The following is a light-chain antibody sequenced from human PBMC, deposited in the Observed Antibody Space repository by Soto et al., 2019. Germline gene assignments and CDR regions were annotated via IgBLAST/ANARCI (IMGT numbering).Light chain of an antibody. CDR2: AVS. CDR3: CSYTTTNTRI. Sequence: QSALTQPASVSGSPGQSIAISCTATSSDVGDYNYVSWYQQHPGKAPKLIIYAVSSRPSGVSDRFSGSKSSNTASLTISGLQDEDEADYYCCSYTTTNTRIFGGGTQLTVL. CDR1: SSDVGDYNY. J-gene: IGLJ2*01. V-gene: IGLV2-14*03.